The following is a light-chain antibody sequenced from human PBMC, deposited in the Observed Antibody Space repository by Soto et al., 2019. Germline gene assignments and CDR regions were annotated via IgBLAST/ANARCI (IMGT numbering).Light chain of an antibody. CDR2: GAS. Sequence: EIVLTQSPGTLSLSPGERATLSCRASQSVSSSYLAWYQQKPGQAPRLLIYGASSRATGIPDRFSGRGSGTDLTLTISRLEPEDCAVYYCQQYGSSLFGQGTKLEIK. J-gene: IGKJ2*01. V-gene: IGKV3-20*01. CDR1: QSVSSSY. CDR3: QQYGSSL.